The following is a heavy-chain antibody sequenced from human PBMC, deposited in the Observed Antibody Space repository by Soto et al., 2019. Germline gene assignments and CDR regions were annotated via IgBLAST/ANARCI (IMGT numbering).Heavy chain of an antibody. CDR2: INPNSGGT. CDR1: WYTFTCYF. D-gene: IGHD7-27*01. Sequence: ASVKVSCNASWYTFTCYFRHWVRQAPGQGLEWMGWINPNSGGTNYAQKFQGWVTMTRDTSISTAYMELSRLRSDDTAVYYCERSVTGDQFRAAFDICGQGTMVTVSS. V-gene: IGHV1-2*04. J-gene: IGHJ3*02. CDR3: ERSVTGDQFRAAFDI.